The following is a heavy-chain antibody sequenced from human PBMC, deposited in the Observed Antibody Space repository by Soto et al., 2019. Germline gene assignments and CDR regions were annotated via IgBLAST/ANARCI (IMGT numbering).Heavy chain of an antibody. J-gene: IGHJ6*03. CDR3: ARDAHYAFWSGYSHHMDV. V-gene: IGHV3-23*01. Sequence: EVQLLESGGGLVQPGGSLRLSCAASGFTFSTYALNWVRQAPGKGLEWVSGISGSGGNTYYADSVKGRFTISRDNSKNTLYLQMNSLRAEDTAVYYCARDAHYAFWSGYSHHMDVWGKGTTVTVSS. CDR1: GFTFSTYA. D-gene: IGHD3-3*01. CDR2: ISGSGGNT.